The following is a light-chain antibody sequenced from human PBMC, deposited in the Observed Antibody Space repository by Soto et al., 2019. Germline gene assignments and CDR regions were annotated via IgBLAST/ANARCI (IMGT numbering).Light chain of an antibody. V-gene: IGLV1-44*01. CDR2: SNN. CDR3: AAWDDSLNGPV. CDR1: SSNIADNT. J-gene: IGLJ2*01. Sequence: QSVLTQPPSASGTPGQRVTISCSGSSSNIADNTVNWYQQLPGTAPKLLIYSNNQRPSGVPDRFSGSKSGTSASLAISGLQSEDEADYYCAAWDDSLNGPVFGGETKLTVL.